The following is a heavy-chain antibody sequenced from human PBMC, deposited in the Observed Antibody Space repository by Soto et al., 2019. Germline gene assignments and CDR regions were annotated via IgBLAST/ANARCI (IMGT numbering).Heavy chain of an antibody. J-gene: IGHJ4*02. CDR1: GFTFSSYG. CDR3: ANQGPGSGSSLASFDC. CDR2: ISFDETDK. V-gene: IGHV3-30*18. Sequence: QVQLVESGGGVVQPGRSLRLSCAASGFTFSSYGMHWVRQAPGKGLEWVAFISFDETDKYYADSVKGRFTISRDNFKNTLYLQMNSLRAEDTAVYYCANQGPGSGSSLASFDCWGQGTLVTVSS. D-gene: IGHD1-26*01.